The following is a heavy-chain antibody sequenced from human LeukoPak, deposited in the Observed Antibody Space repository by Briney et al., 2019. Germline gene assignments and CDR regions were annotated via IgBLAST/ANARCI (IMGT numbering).Heavy chain of an antibody. CDR3: ARDRVTMVRGVTDVDYYYYGMDV. Sequence: GGSLRLSCAASGFTFSSYEMNWVRQAPGKGLEWVSYISSSGSTIYYADSVKGRFTISRDNAKNSLYLQMNSLRAEDTAVYYCARDRVTMVRGVTDVDYYYYGMDVWGQGTTVTVSS. CDR1: GFTFSSYE. D-gene: IGHD3-10*01. CDR2: ISSSGSTI. J-gene: IGHJ6*02. V-gene: IGHV3-48*03.